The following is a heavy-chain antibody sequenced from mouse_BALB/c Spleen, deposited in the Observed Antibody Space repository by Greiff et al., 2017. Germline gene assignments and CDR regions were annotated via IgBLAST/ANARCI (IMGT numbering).Heavy chain of an antibody. D-gene: IGHD2-10*02. Sequence: VKLVESGPGLVAPSQSLSITCTVSGFSLTSYGVHWVRQPPGKGLEWLGVIWAGGSTNYNSAFMSRLSISKDNSKSQVFLKMNSLQTDDTAIYYCVRGGYGNYGAMDYWGQGTSVTVSS. V-gene: IGHV2-9*02. J-gene: IGHJ4*01. CDR3: VRGGYGNYGAMDY. CDR1: GFSLTSYG. CDR2: IWAGGST.